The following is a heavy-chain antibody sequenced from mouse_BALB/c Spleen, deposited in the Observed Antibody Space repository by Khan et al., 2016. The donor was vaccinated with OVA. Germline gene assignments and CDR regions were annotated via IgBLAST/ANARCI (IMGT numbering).Heavy chain of an antibody. V-gene: IGHV2-6-1*01. D-gene: IGHD2-10*01. CDR2: IWSDGST. CDR1: GFSLTNYG. Sequence: VQLQESGPGLVAPSQSLSITCTISGFSLTNYGVHWVRQPPGKGLEWLVVIWSDGSTTYNSALKSRLTISKDNSKSQVFLKMNSLQNDDTDMYFCARQPYYHYNSMDYWGQGTSVTVSS. CDR3: ARQPYYHYNSMDY. J-gene: IGHJ4*01.